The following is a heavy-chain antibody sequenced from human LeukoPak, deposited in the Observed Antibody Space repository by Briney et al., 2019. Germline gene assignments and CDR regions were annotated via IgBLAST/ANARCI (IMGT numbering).Heavy chain of an antibody. CDR2: IYTSGST. D-gene: IGHD6-19*01. CDR1: GGSISSGSYY. J-gene: IGHJ3*02. CDR3: ARDLGGSSGWYGDAFDI. Sequence: SETLSLTCTVSGGSISSGSYYWGWIRQPAGKGLEWIGRIYTSGSTNYNPSLKSRVTISVDTSKNQFSLKLSSVTAADTAVYYCARDLGGSSGWYGDAFDIWGQGTMVTVSS. V-gene: IGHV4-61*02.